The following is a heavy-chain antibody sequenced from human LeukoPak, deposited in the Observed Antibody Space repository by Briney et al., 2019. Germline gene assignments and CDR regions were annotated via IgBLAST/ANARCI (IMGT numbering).Heavy chain of an antibody. CDR2: IYYSGST. D-gene: IGHD3-22*01. CDR1: GGSISSYY. J-gene: IGHJ6*02. Sequence: SETLSLTCTVSGGSISSYYGGWIRQPPGKGLEWIGYIYYSGSTGYNPSLKSRVTISVDTSKNQFSLKLSSVTAADTAVYYCARSYDSRGYYYYGLDVWGQGTTVTVSS. CDR3: ARSYDSRGYYYYGLDV. V-gene: IGHV4-59*01.